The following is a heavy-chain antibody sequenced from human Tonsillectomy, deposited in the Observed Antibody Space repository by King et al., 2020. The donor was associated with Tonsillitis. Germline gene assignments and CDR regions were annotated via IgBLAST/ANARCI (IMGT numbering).Heavy chain of an antibody. J-gene: IGHJ6*02. V-gene: IGHV3-30*18. D-gene: IGHD6-13*01. CDR1: GFTFSSYG. Sequence: VQLVESGGGVVQPGRSLRLSCAASGFTFSSYGMHWVRQAPGKGLEWVAVISYDGSNKYYSDSWKGRFTNSRDNSKNTLYLQMNSLRAEDTAVYYCAKVNIAAANYYYYGMDVWGQGTTVTVSS. CDR3: AKVNIAAANYYYYGMDV. CDR2: ISYDGSNK.